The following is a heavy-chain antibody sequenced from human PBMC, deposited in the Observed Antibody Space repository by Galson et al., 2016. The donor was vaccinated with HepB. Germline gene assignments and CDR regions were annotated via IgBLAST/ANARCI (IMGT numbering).Heavy chain of an antibody. J-gene: IGHJ4*02. V-gene: IGHV3-15*01. CDR3: TTEKLGFCSGGSCYLGY. CDR2: IRSKTDGGTT. CDR1: GFTFSYAW. Sequence: LSCAASGFTFSYAWMSWVRQAPGKGLEWVGRIRSKTDGGTTEYAAPVTGRFTISRDDSENMLYLQMNSLKTEDTAVYYCTTEKLGFCSGGSCYLGYWGQGTLVTVSS. D-gene: IGHD2-15*01.